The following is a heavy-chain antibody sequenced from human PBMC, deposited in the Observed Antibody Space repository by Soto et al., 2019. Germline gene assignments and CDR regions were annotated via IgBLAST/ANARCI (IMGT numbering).Heavy chain of an antibody. D-gene: IGHD6-19*01. CDR3: ARGSGSGWYYYYYGMDV. Sequence: SETLSLTCTVSGGSISSYYWSWIRQPPGKGLEWIGYIYYSGSTNYNPSLKSRVTISVDTSKNQFSLKLSSVTAADTAVYYCARGSGSGWYYYYYGMDVWGQGTTVTVSS. CDR1: GGSISSYY. V-gene: IGHV4-59*01. CDR2: IYYSGST. J-gene: IGHJ6*02.